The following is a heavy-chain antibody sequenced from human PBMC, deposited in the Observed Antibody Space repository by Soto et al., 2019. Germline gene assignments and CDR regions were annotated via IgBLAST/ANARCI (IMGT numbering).Heavy chain of an antibody. Sequence: QVQLQESGPGLVKPSETLSLTCSVSGGSISFYNWNWIRQSPGKGLEWIGYIYHSGRTNYNPSLKIRVTISEDTSKNQSPRQLSSVTAGDTAVYYCAKGDTTPQGDSFDMWGQGKMATVS. CDR3: AKGDTTPQGDSFDM. V-gene: IGHV4-59*01. CDR2: IYHSGRT. J-gene: IGHJ3*02. D-gene: IGHD2-2*01. CDR1: GGSISFYN.